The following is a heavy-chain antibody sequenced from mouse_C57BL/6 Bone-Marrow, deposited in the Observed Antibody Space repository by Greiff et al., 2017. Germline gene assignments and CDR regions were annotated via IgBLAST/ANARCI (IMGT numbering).Heavy chain of an antibody. CDR2: IYPRSGNT. CDR3: ARRTDYYGSSYGYFDV. V-gene: IGHV1-81*01. Sequence: QVQLQQSGAELARPGASVKLSCKASGYTFTSSGISWVKQRTGQGLEWIGEIYPRSGNTYYNEKFKGKATLTADKSSSTAYMELRSLTSEDSAVXFCARRTDYYGSSYGYFDVWGTGTTVTVSS. CDR1: GYTFTSSG. J-gene: IGHJ1*03. D-gene: IGHD1-1*01.